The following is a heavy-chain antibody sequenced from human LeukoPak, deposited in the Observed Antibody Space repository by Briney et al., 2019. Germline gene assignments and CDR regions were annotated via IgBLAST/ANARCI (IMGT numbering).Heavy chain of an antibody. J-gene: IGHJ4*02. CDR3: ARNYFEY. Sequence: GXSLRXSCAASGFTFRDYWMTWVRQAAGKGLEWVANIKEDGSQKYYLDSVKGRFTISRDNAKNSLYLQMNSLRAEDTAVYYCARNYFEYWGQGTLVTVSS. V-gene: IGHV3-7*01. CDR2: IKEDGSQK. CDR1: GFTFRDYW.